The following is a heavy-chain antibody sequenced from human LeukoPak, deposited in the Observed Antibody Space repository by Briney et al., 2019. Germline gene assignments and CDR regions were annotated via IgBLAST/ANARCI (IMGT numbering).Heavy chain of an antibody. CDR2: IYPGDSDT. CDR3: ARTVLAVDTAMAIDY. Sequence: GESLKISCKGSGYSFTSYWIGWVRQMPGKGPEWMGIIYPGDSDTRYSPSFQGQVTISADKSISTAYLQWSSLKASDTAMYYCARTVLAVDTAMAIDYWGQGTLVTVSS. CDR1: GYSFTSYW. V-gene: IGHV5-51*01. D-gene: IGHD5-18*01. J-gene: IGHJ4*02.